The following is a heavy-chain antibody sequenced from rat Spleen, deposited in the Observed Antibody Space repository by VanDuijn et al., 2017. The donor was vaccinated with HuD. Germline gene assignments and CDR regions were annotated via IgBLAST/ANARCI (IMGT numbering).Heavy chain of an antibody. V-gene: IGHV5-25*01. CDR3: ARTTMAIPLDY. CDR1: GLSFSNYD. J-gene: IGHJ2*01. CDR2: ISTGGGNT. Sequence: EVQLVESGGGAVQPGRSMKLSCAASGLSFSNYDMAWVRQSPTKGLEWVASISTGGGNTYYRDSVKGRFVISKDDAKNTGYLQMNNLRSEDTAMYYCARTTMAIPLDYWGQGVMVTVSS. D-gene: IGHD1-9*01.